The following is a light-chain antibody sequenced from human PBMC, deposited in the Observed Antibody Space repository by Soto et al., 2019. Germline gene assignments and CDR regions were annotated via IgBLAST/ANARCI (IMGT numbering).Light chain of an antibody. J-gene: IGKJ1*01. CDR1: QSIDIW. CDR3: QQYNTFST. V-gene: IGKV1-5*03. Sequence: DIHMTQSPSTLSASVGDRVTITCRASQSIDIWLAWYQQKPGKAPNLLIYKASTLETGVPSRFTGSGSGTEFNLTINSLQPDDFATYYCQQYNTFSTFGQGTKVEMK. CDR2: KAS.